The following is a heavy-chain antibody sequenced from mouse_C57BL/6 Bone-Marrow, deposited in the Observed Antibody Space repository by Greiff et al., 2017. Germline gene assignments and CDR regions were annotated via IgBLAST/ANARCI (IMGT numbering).Heavy chain of an antibody. Sequence: VQLQQPGAELVKPGASVKLSCKASGYTFTSYWTHWVKQRPGQGLEWIGMIHPNSGSTNYNEKFKSKATLTVDKSSSTAYMQLSSLTSEDSAVYYCARELRLLGNYYAKDYWGQGTSVTVSS. J-gene: IGHJ4*01. D-gene: IGHD3-2*02. V-gene: IGHV1-64*01. CDR2: IHPNSGST. CDR1: GYTFTSYW. CDR3: ARELRLLGNYYAKDY.